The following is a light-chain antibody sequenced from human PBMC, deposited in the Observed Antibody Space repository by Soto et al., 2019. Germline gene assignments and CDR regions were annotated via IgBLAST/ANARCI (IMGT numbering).Light chain of an antibody. CDR2: DVS. Sequence: QSALTQPRSVSGSPGQSVTISCTGTSSDVGGYNYVSWYQQHPGKAPKLMIYDVSKRPSGVPDRFSGSKSGNTASLTISGLQAEDEADYYCQVWDSDSDQGVFGGGTKVTVL. CDR3: QVWDSDSDQGV. CDR1: SSDVGGYNY. V-gene: IGLV2-11*01. J-gene: IGLJ3*02.